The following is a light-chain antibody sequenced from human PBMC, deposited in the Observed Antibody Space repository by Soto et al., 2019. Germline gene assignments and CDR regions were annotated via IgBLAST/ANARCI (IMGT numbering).Light chain of an antibody. J-gene: IGKJ1*01. CDR2: GAS. CDR1: QSVRSSY. CDR3: QQYHTSPLT. Sequence: EIVLTQSPGTLSLSPGERATLSCRASQSVRSSYFAWYQQKPGQAPRRLIYGASIRATGIPDRFSGSGSGTDFTLTISRLEPEDFALYYCQQYHTSPLTFGQGTKVDIK. V-gene: IGKV3-20*01.